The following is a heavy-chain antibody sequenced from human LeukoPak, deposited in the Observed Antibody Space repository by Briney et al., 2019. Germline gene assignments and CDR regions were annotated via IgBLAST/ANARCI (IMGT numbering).Heavy chain of an antibody. J-gene: IGHJ4*02. CDR3: ARCPSYYLLDY. D-gene: IGHD3-10*01. Sequence: SETLSLTCAVYGGSFSGYYWSWIRQPPGKGLEWIGEINHSGSTNYNPSLKSRVTISVDTSKNQFSLKLSSVTAADTAVYYCARCPSYYLLDYWGQGTLVTVSS. V-gene: IGHV4-34*01. CDR2: INHSGST. CDR1: GGSFSGYY.